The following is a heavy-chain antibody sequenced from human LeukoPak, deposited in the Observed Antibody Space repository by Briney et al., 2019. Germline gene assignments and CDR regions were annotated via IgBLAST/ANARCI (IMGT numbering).Heavy chain of an antibody. Sequence: PSETLSLTCTVSGGSISSSSYYWGWIRQPPGKGLEWIGNIYHSGSTYYNPSLKSRVTISVGTSKNQFSLKLTSVTAADTAVYYCARSTYSLFDYWGQGTLVTVSS. CDR2: IYHSGST. CDR1: GGSISSSSYY. D-gene: IGHD2-21*01. V-gene: IGHV4-39*07. CDR3: ARSTYSLFDY. J-gene: IGHJ4*02.